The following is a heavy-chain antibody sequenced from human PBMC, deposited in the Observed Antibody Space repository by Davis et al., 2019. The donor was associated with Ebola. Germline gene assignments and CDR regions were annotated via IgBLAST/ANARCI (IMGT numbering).Heavy chain of an antibody. CDR2: IYSVGTT. J-gene: IGHJ6*03. D-gene: IGHD3-9*01. V-gene: IGHV3-66*01. Sequence: GESLKISCAASGFAVGSKYMNWIRQGPGKGLEWVSVIYSVGTTYYADSVKGRFTISRDNGKFSVDLQMNNLRAEDTAVYYCARMGYLPYYETLTVGAYHMDVWGKGTTVTVSS. CDR1: GFAVGSKY. CDR3: ARMGYLPYYETLTVGAYHMDV.